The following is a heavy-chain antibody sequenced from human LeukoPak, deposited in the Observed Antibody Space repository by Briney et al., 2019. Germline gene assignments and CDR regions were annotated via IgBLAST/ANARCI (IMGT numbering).Heavy chain of an antibody. J-gene: IGHJ4*02. CDR1: GGSFSGYY. CDR2: INHSGST. CDR3: ARGKLGFRAGIAAAPFDY. D-gene: IGHD6-13*01. Sequence: PSETLSLTCAVYGGSFSGYYWSWIRQPPGKGLEWIGEINHSGSTNYNPSLKSRVTISVDTSKNQFSLKLSSVTAADTAVYYCARGKLGFRAGIAAAPFDYWGQGTLVTVSS. V-gene: IGHV4-34*01.